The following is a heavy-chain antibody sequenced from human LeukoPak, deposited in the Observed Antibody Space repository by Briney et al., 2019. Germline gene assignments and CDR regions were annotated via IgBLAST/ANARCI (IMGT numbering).Heavy chain of an antibody. V-gene: IGHV3-21*01. CDR3: ARVESSSFFDAFDI. D-gene: IGHD6-13*01. Sequence: GGSLRLSCAASGFTFSSYSMNWVRQAPGKGLEWVSSISSSSSYIYYADSVKGRFTISRDNAKNSLYLQMNSLRAEDTAVYYRARVESSSFFDAFDIWGQGTMVTVSS. CDR1: GFTFSSYS. J-gene: IGHJ3*02. CDR2: ISSSSSYI.